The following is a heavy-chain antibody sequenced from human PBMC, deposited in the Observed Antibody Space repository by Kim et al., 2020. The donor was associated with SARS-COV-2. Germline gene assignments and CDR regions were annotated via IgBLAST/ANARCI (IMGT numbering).Heavy chain of an antibody. CDR1: FASFG. CDR2: IAGFNGQT. J-gene: IGHJ4*02. V-gene: IGHV1-18*01. CDR3: ARMGVSVYGVVTPFDS. D-gene: IGHD3-3*01. Sequence: FASFGTGGVRQAPGQGLEWLGWIAGFNGQTYYAPRLQGRVTMTADTSTNTAYLELRDLRYDETAMYYCARMGVSVYGVVTPFDSWGQGTLAT.